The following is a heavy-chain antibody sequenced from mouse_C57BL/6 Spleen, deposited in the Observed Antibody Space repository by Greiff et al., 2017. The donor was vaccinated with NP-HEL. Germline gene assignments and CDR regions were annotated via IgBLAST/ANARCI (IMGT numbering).Heavy chain of an antibody. Sequence: QVQLQQPGAELVRPGSSVKLSCKASGYTFTSYWMDWVKQRPGQGLEWIGNIYPSDSETHYNQKFKDKATLTVDKSSSTAYMQLRSLTSEDSAVYYCARGGWDGPFAYWGQGTLVTVSA. CDR1: GYTFTSYW. CDR3: ARGGWDGPFAY. CDR2: IYPSDSET. D-gene: IGHD4-1*01. V-gene: IGHV1-61*01. J-gene: IGHJ3*01.